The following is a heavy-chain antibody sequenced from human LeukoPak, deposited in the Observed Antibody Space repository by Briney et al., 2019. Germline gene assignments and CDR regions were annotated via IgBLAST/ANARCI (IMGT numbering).Heavy chain of an antibody. CDR2: INWSGDRT. CDR1: GFTFDDSV. D-gene: IGHD6-19*01. CDR3: GRGRGLGVASNPVPSDY. Sequence: GGSLRLSCAASGFTFDDSVMSWLRQAPGKGLEGWSDINWSGDRTGYADSVHGAFNNSRDNAKNPLYVQMISLRAEDTGFYYCGRGRGLGVASNPVPSDYWGQGILVTVSS. J-gene: IGHJ4*02. V-gene: IGHV3-20*04.